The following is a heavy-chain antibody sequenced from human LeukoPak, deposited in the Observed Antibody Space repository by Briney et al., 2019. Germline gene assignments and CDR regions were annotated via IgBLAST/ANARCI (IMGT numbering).Heavy chain of an antibody. V-gene: IGHV3-7*01. Sequence: TGGSLRLSCAASGFTFSSSWMTWVRQAPGKGLEWLANIKGDGSDKNYVDSVKGRFTISRDNAKNSLYLQMNSLRAEDTAVYYCARVKQSSGWYEIYYYYYMDVWGKGTTVTVSS. D-gene: IGHD6-19*01. CDR3: ARVKQSSGWYEIYYYYYMDV. J-gene: IGHJ6*03. CDR2: IKGDGSDK. CDR1: GFTFSSSW.